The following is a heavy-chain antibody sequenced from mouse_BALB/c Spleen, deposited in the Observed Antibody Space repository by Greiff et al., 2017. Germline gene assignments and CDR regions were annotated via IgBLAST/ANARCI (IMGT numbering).Heavy chain of an antibody. V-gene: IGHV1-7*01. CDR2: INPSTGYT. Sequence: QVQLKQSGAELAKPGASVKMSCKASGYTFTSYWMHWVKQRPGQGLEWIGYINPSTGYTEYNQKFKDKATLTADKSSSTAYMQLSSLTSEDSAVYYCANRYDENFAYWGQGTLVTVSA. CDR3: ANRYDENFAY. D-gene: IGHD2-14*01. CDR1: GYTFTSYW. J-gene: IGHJ3*01.